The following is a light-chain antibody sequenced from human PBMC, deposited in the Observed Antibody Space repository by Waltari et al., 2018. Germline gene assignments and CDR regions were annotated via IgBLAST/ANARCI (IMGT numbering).Light chain of an antibody. CDR3: QQYDHWPQYT. Sequence: ELVMTQSPVTLSVSPGERATLSCMASQSVSSKLAWYQQKPGQAPRLLIYDASTRAAGIPVRFAGSGSGTEFTLSISSVESEDFALYYCQQYDHWPQYTFGQGTKLQIK. CDR1: QSVSSK. V-gene: IGKV3-15*01. J-gene: IGKJ2*01. CDR2: DAS.